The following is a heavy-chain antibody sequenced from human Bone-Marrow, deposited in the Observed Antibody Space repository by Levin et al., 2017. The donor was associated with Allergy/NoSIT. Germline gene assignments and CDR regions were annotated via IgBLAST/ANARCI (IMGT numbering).Heavy chain of an antibody. CDR3: ARDRGYCTNGVCYGEKNWFDP. D-gene: IGHD2-8*01. J-gene: IGHJ5*02. CDR1: GYTFTSYA. Sequence: GESLKISCKASGYTFTSYAMHWVRQAPGQRLEWMGWINAGNGNTKYSQKFQGRVTITRDTSASTAYMELSSLRSEDTAVYYCARDRGYCTNGVCYGEKNWFDPWGQGTLVTVSS. CDR2: INAGNGNT. V-gene: IGHV1-3*01.